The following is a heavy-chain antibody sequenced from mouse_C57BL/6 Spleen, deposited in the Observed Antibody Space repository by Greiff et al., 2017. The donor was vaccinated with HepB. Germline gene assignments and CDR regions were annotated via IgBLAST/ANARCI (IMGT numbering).Heavy chain of an antibody. J-gene: IGHJ4*01. CDR3: ALMVTTYYAMDY. V-gene: IGHV5-9*01. D-gene: IGHD2-3*01. Sequence: EVMLVESGGGLVKPGGSLKLSCAASGFTFSSYTMSWVRQTPEKRLEWVATISGGGGNTYYPDNVKGRFTISRDKAKNTVYLQMSSLRSEDTALYYCALMVTTYYAMDYWGQGTSVTVSS. CDR1: GFTFSSYT. CDR2: ISGGGGNT.